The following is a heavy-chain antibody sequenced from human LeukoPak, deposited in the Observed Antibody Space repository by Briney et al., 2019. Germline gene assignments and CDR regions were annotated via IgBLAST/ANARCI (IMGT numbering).Heavy chain of an antibody. CDR2: IYYSGSS. CDR1: GGSISSSSYY. CDR3: ARRMWFGELYYFDY. V-gene: IGHV4-39*01. J-gene: IGHJ4*02. D-gene: IGHD3-10*01. Sequence: KASETLSLTCTVSGGSISSSSYYWGWIRQPPGKGLEWIGSIYYSGSSYYNPSLKSPVTISVDTSKNQFSLKLSSVTAADTAVYYCARRMWFGELYYFDYWGQGTLVTVSS.